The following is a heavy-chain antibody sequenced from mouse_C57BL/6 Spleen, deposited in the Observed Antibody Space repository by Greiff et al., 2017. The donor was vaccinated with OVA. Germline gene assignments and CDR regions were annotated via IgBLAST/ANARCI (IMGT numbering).Heavy chain of an antibody. Sequence: EVKVVESGGGLVKPGGSLKLSCAASGFTFSSYAMSWVRQTPEKRLEWVATISDGGSYTYYPDNVKGRFTISRDNAKNNLYLQMSHLKSEDTAMYYCARDRELRPPYWYFDVWGTGTTVTVSS. V-gene: IGHV5-4*01. J-gene: IGHJ1*03. D-gene: IGHD2-4*01. CDR1: GFTFSSYA. CDR2: ISDGGSYT. CDR3: ARDRELRPPYWYFDV.